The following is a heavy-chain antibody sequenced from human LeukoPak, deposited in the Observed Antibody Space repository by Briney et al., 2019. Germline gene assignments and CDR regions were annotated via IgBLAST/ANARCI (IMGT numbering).Heavy chain of an antibody. CDR3: AGRSSEYYHYYYMDV. D-gene: IGHD2-15*01. CDR2: IYSGGST. V-gene: IGHV3-53*01. Sequence: GGSLRLSCAASGFTVSSNYMSWVRQAPGKGLEWVSVIYSGGSTYYADSVKGRFTISRDNSKNTLYLQMNSLRAEDTAVYYCAGRSSEYYHYYYMDVWGKGTTVTVSS. J-gene: IGHJ6*03. CDR1: GFTVSSNY.